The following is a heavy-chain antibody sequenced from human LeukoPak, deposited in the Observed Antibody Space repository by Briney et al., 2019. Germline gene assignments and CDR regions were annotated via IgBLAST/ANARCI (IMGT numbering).Heavy chain of an antibody. V-gene: IGHV4-31*03. CDR3: ARTTKDYYGSGGYYRPNWFDP. J-gene: IGHJ5*02. CDR2: IYYSGST. D-gene: IGHD3-10*01. CDR1: GGSISSGGYY. Sequence: KTSETLSLTCTVSGGSISSGGYYWSWIRQHPGKGLEWIGYIYYSGSTYYNPSLKSRVTISVDTSKNQFSLKLSSVTAADTAVYYCARTTKDYYGSGGYYRPNWFDPWGQGTLVTVSS.